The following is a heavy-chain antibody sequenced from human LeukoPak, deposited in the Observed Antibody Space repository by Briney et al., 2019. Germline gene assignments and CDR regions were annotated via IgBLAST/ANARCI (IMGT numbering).Heavy chain of an antibody. CDR2: IYPGDSDT. V-gene: IGHV5-51*01. D-gene: IGHD6-6*01. CDR1: GYRFNAYW. CDR3: ARQTKSKQLVDIDY. J-gene: IGHJ4*02. Sequence: GESLKISCKGSGYRFNAYWIAWVRQMPGKGLEWMGIIYPGDSDTRYSPSFQGQVTISADKSISTAYLQWSSLKASDTAMYYCARQTKSKQLVDIDYWGQGTLVTVSS.